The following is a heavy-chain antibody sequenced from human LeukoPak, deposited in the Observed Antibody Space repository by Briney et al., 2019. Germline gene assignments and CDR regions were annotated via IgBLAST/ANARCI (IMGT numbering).Heavy chain of an antibody. CDR2: IYSGGST. CDR3: ARAKPKNMVRGLIMRRESRYYFDY. CDR1: GFTFSNAW. J-gene: IGHJ4*02. V-gene: IGHV3-53*01. D-gene: IGHD3-10*01. Sequence: GGSLRLSCAASGFTFSNAWMSWVRQAPGKGLEWVSVIYSGGSTYYADSVKGRFTISRDNSKSTLYIQMNSLRAEDTAVYYCARAKPKNMVRGLIMRRESRYYFDYWGQGTLVTVSS.